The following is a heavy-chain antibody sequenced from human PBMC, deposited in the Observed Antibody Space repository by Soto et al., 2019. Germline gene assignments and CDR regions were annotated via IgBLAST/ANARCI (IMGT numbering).Heavy chain of an antibody. CDR3: AEHSSSWP. Sequence: QVQLVQSGAEVKKPGSSVKVSCKASGVTFSSYAISWVRQAPGQGLEWMGWVIPIFGTANYAQKFQGRVTITAQESTSTAYRELSSLRSEDTAVYYCAEHSSSWPWGQGTLVTVSS. V-gene: IGHV1-69*01. D-gene: IGHD6-13*01. CDR2: VIPIFGTA. CDR1: GVTFSSYA. J-gene: IGHJ4*02.